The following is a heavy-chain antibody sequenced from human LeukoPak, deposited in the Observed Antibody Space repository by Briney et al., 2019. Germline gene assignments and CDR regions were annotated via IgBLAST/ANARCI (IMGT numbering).Heavy chain of an antibody. V-gene: IGHV1-2*02. D-gene: IGHD3-10*01. J-gene: IGHJ4*02. CDR3: ARDLRGSVYGSGSPNQDY. CDR1: GYTFTGYY. Sequence: ASVKVSCKASGYTFTGYYMHWVRQAPGQGLEWMGWINPNSGGTNYAQKFQGRVTMTRDTSISTAYMELSRLRSDDTAVYYCARDLRGSVYGSGSPNQDYWGQGTLVTVSS. CDR2: INPNSGGT.